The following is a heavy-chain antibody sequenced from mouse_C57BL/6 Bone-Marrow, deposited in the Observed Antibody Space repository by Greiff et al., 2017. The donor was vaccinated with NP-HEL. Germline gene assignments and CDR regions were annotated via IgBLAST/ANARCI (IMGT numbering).Heavy chain of an antibody. CDR3: ASTSTGSFDY. V-gene: IGHV1-66*01. CDR2: IYPGSGNT. Sequence: VQLQQSGPELVKPGASVKISCKASGYSFTSYYIHWVKQRPGQGLEWIGWIYPGSGNTKYNEKFKGKATLTADPSTSTAYMQLSSLTYEDSSVYYCASTSTGSFDYWGQGTTLTVSS. D-gene: IGHD4-1*02. CDR1: GYSFTSYY. J-gene: IGHJ2*01.